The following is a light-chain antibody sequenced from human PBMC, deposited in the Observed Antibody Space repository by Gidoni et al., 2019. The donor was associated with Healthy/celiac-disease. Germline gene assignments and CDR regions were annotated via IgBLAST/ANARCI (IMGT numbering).Light chain of an antibody. CDR1: QSVSSS. V-gene: IGKV3-11*01. J-gene: IGKJ1*01. CDR2: DAS. Sequence: EIVLTQSPATLSLSPGERATLSCRASQSVSSSLAWYQQKPGQAPRLLIYDASNRATGIPARFSGSGSGTDFTLTISSLGPEDFAVYYCQQRSNWSWTFGQGTKVEIK. CDR3: QQRSNWSWT.